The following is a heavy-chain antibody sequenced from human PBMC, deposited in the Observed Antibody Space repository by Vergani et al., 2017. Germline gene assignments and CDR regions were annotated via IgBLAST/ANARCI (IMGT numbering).Heavy chain of an antibody. CDR2: ISAYNGNT. V-gene: IGHV1-18*04. Sequence: QVQLVQSGAEVKKPGASVKVSCKASGYTFTSYGISWVRQAPGQGLEWMGWISAYNGNTNYAQKRQGRVTMTTDTSTSTAYMELRSLRSDDTAVYYCARIVDYYGSGSYYYNWFDPWGQGTLVTVSS. CDR1: GYTFTSYG. D-gene: IGHD3-10*01. CDR3: ARIVDYYGSGSYYYNWFDP. J-gene: IGHJ5*02.